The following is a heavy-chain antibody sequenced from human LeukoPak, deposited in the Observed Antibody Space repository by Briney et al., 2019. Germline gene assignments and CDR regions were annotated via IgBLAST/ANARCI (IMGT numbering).Heavy chain of an antibody. J-gene: IGHJ4*02. CDR3: ATTVTTVDFNY. CDR1: GGSIGSSSYY. D-gene: IGHD4-17*01. Sequence: PSETLSLTCTVSGGSIGSSSYYWGWIRQPPGKGLEWIGSIYYSGSTYYNPSLKSRVTISVDTSKNQFSLKLSSVTAADTAVYYCATTVTTVDFNYWGQGTLVTVSS. V-gene: IGHV4-39*01. CDR2: IYYSGST.